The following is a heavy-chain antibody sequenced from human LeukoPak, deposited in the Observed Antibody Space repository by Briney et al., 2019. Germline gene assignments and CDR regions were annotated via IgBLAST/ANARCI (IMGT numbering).Heavy chain of an antibody. CDR1: GFSFTNYW. V-gene: IGHV3-7*01. CDR3: VSKEVVPH. Sequence: PGGSLRLSCAASGFSFTNYWMSWVRQAPGKGLEWVANVKEDGTTKQYVDSVKGRFTISRDNAKNSLYLQMDSLRAEDTAVYYCVSKEVVPHWGRGTLVSVSS. CDR2: VKEDGTTK. J-gene: IGHJ4*02. D-gene: IGHD2-15*01.